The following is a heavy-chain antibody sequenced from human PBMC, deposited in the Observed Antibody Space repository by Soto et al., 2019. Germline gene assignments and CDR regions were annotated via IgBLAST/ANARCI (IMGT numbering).Heavy chain of an antibody. CDR2: INHSGST. V-gene: IGHV4-34*01. CDR1: GGSFSGYY. J-gene: IGHJ4*02. CDR3: ARDVYFDY. Sequence: QVQLQQWGAGLLKPSETLSLTCAVYGGSFSGYYWSWIRQPPGKGLEWIGEINHSGSTNYNPSLKSRVTISVDTSKNQFSLKLSSVTAADTAVYYCARDVYFDYWGQGTMVTVSS.